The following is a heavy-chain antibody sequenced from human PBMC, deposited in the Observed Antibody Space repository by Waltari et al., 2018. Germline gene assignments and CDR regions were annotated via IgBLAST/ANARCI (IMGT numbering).Heavy chain of an antibody. CDR1: GYTFTGYY. V-gene: IGHV1-2*02. Sequence: QVQLVQSGAEVKKPGASVKVSCKASGYTFTGYYMHWVRQAPGQGLEWMGWINPNSGGTNYAQKFQGRVTMTRDTSISTAYMELSRLRSDDTAVYYCARDWYYYGSGSQGGWFDPWGQGTLVTVSS. CDR2: INPNSGGT. D-gene: IGHD3-10*01. J-gene: IGHJ5*02. CDR3: ARDWYYYGSGSQGGWFDP.